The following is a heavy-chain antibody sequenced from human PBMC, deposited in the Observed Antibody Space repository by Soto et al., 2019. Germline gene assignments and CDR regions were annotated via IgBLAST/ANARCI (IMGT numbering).Heavy chain of an antibody. CDR3: ARRHDSVFDN. J-gene: IGHJ4*02. D-gene: IGHD2-15*01. CDR1: GYTFTSYP. V-gene: IGHV1-3*01. CDR2: INAGNGDT. Sequence: ASVKVSCKASGYTFTSYPMHWVRQAPGQRLEWMGWINAGNGDTKYSQKFQGRVTITRDTSAITAYMELSSLRSEDTAVYYCARRHDSVFDNWGQGTLVTVSS.